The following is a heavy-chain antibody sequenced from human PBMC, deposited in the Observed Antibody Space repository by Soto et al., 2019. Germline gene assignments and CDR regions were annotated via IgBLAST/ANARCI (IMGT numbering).Heavy chain of an antibody. V-gene: IGHV4-59*08. CDR3: ARRIVATETFAY. Sequence: SETLSLTCAFSGGSMISYYLSLIRQPPGRGLEWIGFIYYAGSTKYNPSLNSRVTISVDTSKNQFSLTVTSVTAADTAVYYCARRIVATETFAYWGQGTLVTVSS. CDR1: GGSMISYY. CDR2: IYYAGST. D-gene: IGHD5-12*01. J-gene: IGHJ4*02.